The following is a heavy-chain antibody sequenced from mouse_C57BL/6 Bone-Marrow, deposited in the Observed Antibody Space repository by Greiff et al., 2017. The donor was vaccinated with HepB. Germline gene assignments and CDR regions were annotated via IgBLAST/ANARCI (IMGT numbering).Heavy chain of an antibody. CDR1: GFTFSDYY. V-gene: IGHV5-12*01. CDR2: ISNGGGST. CDR3: ARRLYGYDGFDY. J-gene: IGHJ2*01. D-gene: IGHD2-2*01. Sequence: EVKVEESGGGLVQPGGSLKLSCAASGFTFSDYYMYWVRQTPEKRLEWVAYISNGGGSTYYPDTVKGRFTISRDNAKNTLYLQMSRLKSEDTAMYYCARRLYGYDGFDYWGQGTTLTVSS.